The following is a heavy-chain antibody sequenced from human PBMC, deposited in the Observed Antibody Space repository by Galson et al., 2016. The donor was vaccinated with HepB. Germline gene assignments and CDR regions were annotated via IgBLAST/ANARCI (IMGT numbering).Heavy chain of an antibody. D-gene: IGHD4-11*01. V-gene: IGHV3-11*06. J-gene: IGHJ6*03. Sequence: SLRLSCAASGFTFSDYYMSWIRQTPGKGLEWVSSIGSRRSHTNYADSVKGRFTISRDNARNSLYLQMNSLRAVDTAVYYCARHGSNSYYYMDVWGKGTTVTVSS. CDR1: GFTFSDYY. CDR3: ARHGSNSYYYMDV. CDR2: IGSRRSHT.